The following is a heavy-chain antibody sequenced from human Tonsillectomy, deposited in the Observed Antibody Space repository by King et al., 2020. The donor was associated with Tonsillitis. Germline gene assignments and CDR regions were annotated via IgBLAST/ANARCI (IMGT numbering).Heavy chain of an antibody. Sequence: QLVQSGAEVKKPGASVKVSCKASGYTFTSYGISWVRQAPGQGLEWMGWISAYNGNTNYAQKLQGRVTMTTDTSTSTAYMELRSLRSDDTAVYYCARFGDYYDSSGWDHFYYYGMDVWGQGATVTVSS. J-gene: IGHJ6*02. CDR3: ARFGDYYDSSGWDHFYYYGMDV. CDR2: ISAYNGNT. CDR1: GYTFTSYG. V-gene: IGHV1-18*01. D-gene: IGHD3-22*01.